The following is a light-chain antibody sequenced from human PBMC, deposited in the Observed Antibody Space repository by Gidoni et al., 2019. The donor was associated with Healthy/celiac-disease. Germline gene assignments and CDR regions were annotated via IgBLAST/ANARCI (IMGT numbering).Light chain of an antibody. CDR1: QGVSSY. CDR2: NAS. J-gene: IGKJ4*01. V-gene: IGKV3-11*01. CDR3: QQRSNWPLT. Sequence: EIVWTQPPATLSVSPGESANLSCRARQGVSSYLAWYQQKPGQAPRLLIYNASNRATGIPARFSGSGSGTDFTLTISSLEPEDFAVYYCQQRSNWPLTFGGGTKVEIK.